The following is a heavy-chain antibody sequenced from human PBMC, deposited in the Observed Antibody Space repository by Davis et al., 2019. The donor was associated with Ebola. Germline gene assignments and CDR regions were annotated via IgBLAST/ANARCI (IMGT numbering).Heavy chain of an antibody. Sequence: GESLKISCAASGFTFSNYAMHWVRQAPGKGLEWVAVISYDGSNRYYADSVKGRFTISRDNSKNTLYLQMNSLRAEDTAVYYCARDHSINGYYYMDVWGKGTTVTVSS. CDR2: ISYDGSNR. CDR3: ARDHSINGYYYMDV. V-gene: IGHV3-30-3*01. J-gene: IGHJ6*03. CDR1: GFTFSNYA. D-gene: IGHD1-14*01.